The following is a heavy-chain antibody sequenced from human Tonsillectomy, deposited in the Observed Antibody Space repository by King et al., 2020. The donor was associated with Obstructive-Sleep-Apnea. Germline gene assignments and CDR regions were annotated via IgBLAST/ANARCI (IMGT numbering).Heavy chain of an antibody. CDR1: GGSFSGYY. CDR3: ARARGGARHKPLDYFDY. CDR2: INHSGST. V-gene: IGHV4-34*01. D-gene: IGHD2-21*01. J-gene: IGHJ4*02. Sequence: VQLQQWGAGLLKPSETLSLTCAVYGGSFSGYYWSWIRQPPGKGLEWIGEINHSGSTNYNPSLKSRVTISVDTSKNQFSLKLSSVTAADTAVYYCARARGGARHKPLDYFDYWGQGTLVTVSS.